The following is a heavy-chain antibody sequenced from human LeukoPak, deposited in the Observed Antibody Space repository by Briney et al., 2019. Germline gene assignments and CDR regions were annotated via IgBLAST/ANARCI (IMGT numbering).Heavy chain of an antibody. V-gene: IGHV1-2*02. Sequence: GASVNVSCKASGYTLNDYYMHWVRQAPGQGLEWMGWINPNSGGTNYAQNFQGRVTMTRDTSVSTAYMELSSLRSDDTAVYYCARSNNASRRGDNWFDLWGQGTLVTVSS. CDR1: GYTLNDYY. CDR3: ARSNNASRRGDNWFDL. D-gene: IGHD3-10*01. CDR2: INPNSGGT. J-gene: IGHJ5*02.